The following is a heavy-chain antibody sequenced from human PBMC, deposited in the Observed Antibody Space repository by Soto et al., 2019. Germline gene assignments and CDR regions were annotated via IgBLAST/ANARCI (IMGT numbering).Heavy chain of an antibody. CDR3: ARQDDGDYLDY. CDR1: GGSISSGDYY. J-gene: IGHJ4*02. Sequence: QVQLQESGPGLVKPSQTLSLTCTVSGGSISSGDYYWSWIRQPPGKGLEWIGYIYYSGSTYYNPSLNSRVTISPDTSKNQFSLKMSSMTAAHTAVYYRARQDDGDYLDYWGKGTLVTVSS. V-gene: IGHV4-30-4*01. D-gene: IGHD4-17*01. CDR2: IYYSGST.